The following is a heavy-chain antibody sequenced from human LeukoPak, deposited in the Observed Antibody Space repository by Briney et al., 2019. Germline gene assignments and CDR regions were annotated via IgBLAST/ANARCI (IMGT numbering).Heavy chain of an antibody. V-gene: IGHV3-72*01. Sequence: AGGSLRLSCAASGFTFSDHYIDWVRQAPGKGLEWVARTRNNVNSYTTAYAASMTGRFTVSSNSVYLQMNSLKIEDTAVYYCARSMYGEGRRIIDFDYWGQGSLLTVSS. CDR2: TRNNVNSYTT. CDR3: ARSMYGEGRRIIDFDY. D-gene: IGHD4/OR15-4a*01. J-gene: IGHJ4*02. CDR1: GFTFSDHY.